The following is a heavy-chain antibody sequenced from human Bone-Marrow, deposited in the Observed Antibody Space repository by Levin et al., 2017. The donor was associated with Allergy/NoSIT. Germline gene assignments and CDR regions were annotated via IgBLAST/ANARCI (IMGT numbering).Heavy chain of an antibody. CDR3: ARGGGNDFWSGYYVYFDD. V-gene: IGHV3-53*01. CDR1: GFIVTRHY. J-gene: IGHJ4*02. D-gene: IGHD3-3*01. Sequence: GESLKISCTGSGFIVTRHYMTWVRQAPGKGLEWVAVIYGADNTHYAESVKGRFSISRDTSNNTLYLQMNSLKAEDTAIYYCARGGGNDFWSGYYVYFDDWGQGTLVTVSS. CDR2: IYGADNT.